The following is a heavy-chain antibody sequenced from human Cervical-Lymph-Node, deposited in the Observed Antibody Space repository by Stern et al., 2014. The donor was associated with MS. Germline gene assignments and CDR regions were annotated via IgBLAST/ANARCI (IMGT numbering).Heavy chain of an antibody. D-gene: IGHD5-24*01. J-gene: IGHJ4*02. CDR1: GGSIGSYY. Sequence: VQLQESGPGLVKPSETLSLTCIVSGGSIGSYYWTWIRQPPGKGLEWLGYIYFTGHTNYHPSLESRITMSVDTSKNKFSLHLTSVTAADTAFYYCARGLDKMGYYFDFWGQGALVTVSS. V-gene: IGHV4-59*01. CDR2: IYFTGHT. CDR3: ARGLDKMGYYFDF.